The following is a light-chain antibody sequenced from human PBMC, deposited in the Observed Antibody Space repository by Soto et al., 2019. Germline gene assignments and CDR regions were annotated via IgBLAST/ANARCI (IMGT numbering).Light chain of an antibody. J-gene: IGLJ1*01. Sequence: QSVLTQPASVSGSPGQSITISCTGTSSDVAGYNYVSWYQQHPGKAPKLMIYEVSNRPSGVSNRFSGSQSGNTASLTLSGLQAEDEADYYFSSYTSSSTYVFGTGTKVTVL. V-gene: IGLV2-14*01. CDR3: SSYTSSSTYV. CDR1: SSDVAGYNY. CDR2: EVS.